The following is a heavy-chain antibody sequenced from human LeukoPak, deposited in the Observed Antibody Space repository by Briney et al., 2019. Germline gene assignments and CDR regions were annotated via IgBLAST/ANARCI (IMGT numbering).Heavy chain of an antibody. V-gene: IGHV3-23*01. CDR1: GFTFSSHA. CDR2: ISGSGAST. Sequence: GGSLRLSCAASGFTFSSHAMSWVRQAPGKGLEWVSAISGSGASTYYADSVKGRFTISRDNSKNTLYLQMNSLRAEDTAVYYCARLAPSSPNIVVVPAASTPFDYWGQGTLVTVSS. CDR3: ARLAPSSPNIVVVPAASTPFDY. J-gene: IGHJ4*02. D-gene: IGHD2-2*01.